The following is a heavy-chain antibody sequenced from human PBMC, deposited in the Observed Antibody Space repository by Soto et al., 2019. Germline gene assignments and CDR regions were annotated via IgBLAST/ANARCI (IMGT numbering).Heavy chain of an antibody. CDR2: INQSGST. CDR1: GGSFSSYY. CDR3: ARGRITMVRGANGPTGGPYK. J-gene: IGHJ4*02. V-gene: IGHV4-34*01. D-gene: IGHD3-10*01. Sequence: SETLSLTCAVYGGSFSSYYWTWIRQPPGKGLEWIGEINQSGSTDYNPSLKSRVTISVDTSKNQFSLKLSPVTAADTAVYYCARGRITMVRGANGPTGGPYKWGQGTLVTVS.